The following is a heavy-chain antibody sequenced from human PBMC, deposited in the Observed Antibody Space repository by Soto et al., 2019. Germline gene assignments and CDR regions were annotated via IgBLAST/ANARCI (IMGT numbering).Heavy chain of an antibody. CDR2: IWYDGSNK. V-gene: IGHV3-33*01. J-gene: IGHJ4*02. D-gene: IGHD3-22*01. CDR1: GFTFSSYG. CDR3: ARAVDYYESSGPGGY. Sequence: QVQLVESGGGVVQPGRSLRLSCAASGFTFSSYGMHWVRQAPGKGLEWVAVIWYDGSNKYYADSVKGRFTISRDNSKNTLYLKMNSLRAEDTAVYYRARAVDYYESSGPGGYWGQGTLVTVSS.